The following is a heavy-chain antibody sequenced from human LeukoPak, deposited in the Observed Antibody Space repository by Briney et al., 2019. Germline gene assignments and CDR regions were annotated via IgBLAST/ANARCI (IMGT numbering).Heavy chain of an antibody. CDR2: INHSGST. Sequence: SETLSLTFAVYGGSFSGYYWSWIRQPPGKGLEWIGEINHSGSTNYNPSLKSRVTISVDTSKNQFSLKLSSVTAADTAVYYCARGEGPEGIWGQGTMVTVSS. J-gene: IGHJ3*02. V-gene: IGHV4-34*01. CDR3: ARGEGPEGI. CDR1: GGSFSGYY.